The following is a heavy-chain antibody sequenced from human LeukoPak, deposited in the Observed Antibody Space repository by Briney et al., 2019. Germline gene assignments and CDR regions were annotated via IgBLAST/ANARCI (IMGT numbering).Heavy chain of an antibody. V-gene: IGHV1-58*02. CDR2: IVVGSGNT. CDR1: GFTFTSSA. CDR3: AANTPRVVREDAFDI. Sequence: GASVNVSCKSSGFTFTSSAMQWVRQARGQRLEWIGCIVVGSGNTNYAHNFQERVQISGDMSTSTAYMELSSLRSEDTGVYYCAANTPRVVREDAFDIWGQGTMVTVSS. J-gene: IGHJ3*02. D-gene: IGHD2-21*01.